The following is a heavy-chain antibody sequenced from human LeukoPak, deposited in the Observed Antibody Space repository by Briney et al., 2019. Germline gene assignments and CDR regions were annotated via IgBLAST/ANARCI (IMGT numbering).Heavy chain of an antibody. V-gene: IGHV3-48*04. CDR3: ARGRNYGSDY. D-gene: IGHD4-17*01. Sequence: GGSLRLSCAASGFTFSSYGMHWVRQVPGKGLEWVSYISSSGSTIYYADSVKGRFTISRDNAKNSLYLQMNSLRAEDTAVYYCARGRNYGSDYWGQGTLVTVSS. J-gene: IGHJ4*02. CDR2: ISSSGSTI. CDR1: GFTFSSYG.